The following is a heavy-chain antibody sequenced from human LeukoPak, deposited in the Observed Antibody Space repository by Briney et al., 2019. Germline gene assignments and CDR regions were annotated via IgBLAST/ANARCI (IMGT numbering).Heavy chain of an antibody. D-gene: IGHD2-2*01. V-gene: IGHV1-69*13. CDR1: GGIFSSYA. CDR2: IIPIFGTA. J-gene: IGHJ6*03. CDR3: ARAPVVPAAMVRFYYYYYYMDV. Sequence: SVKVSCKASGGIFSSYAIRWVREAPGQGLEWMGGIIPIFGTANYAQKFQGRVTITADESTSTAYMELNSLRAEDTAVYYCARAPVVPAAMVRFYYYYYYMDVWGKGTTVTVSS.